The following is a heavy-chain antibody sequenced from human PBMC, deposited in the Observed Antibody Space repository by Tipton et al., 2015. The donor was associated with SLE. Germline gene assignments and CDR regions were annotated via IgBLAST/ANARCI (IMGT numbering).Heavy chain of an antibody. V-gene: IGHV4-39*07. D-gene: IGHD3-16*01. CDR3: ARRTVAALGAQFGDVFDI. J-gene: IGHJ3*02. CDR2: IYYTGST. CDR1: GGSISSISDY. Sequence: TLSLTCTVSGGSISSISDYWGWIRQPPGKGLEWIGSIYYTGSTSYNPSLKSRVTISVDTSKNQFSLKLSSVTAADTAVYFCARRTVAALGAQFGDVFDIWGQGTMVTVSS.